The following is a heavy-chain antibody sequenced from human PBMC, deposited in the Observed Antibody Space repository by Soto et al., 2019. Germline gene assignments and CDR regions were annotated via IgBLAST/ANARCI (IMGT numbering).Heavy chain of an antibody. D-gene: IGHD2-2*01. V-gene: IGHV3-30-3*01. CDR2: ISYDGSNK. Sequence: GGSLRLSCAASGFTFSSYAMHWVRQAPGKGLEWVAVISYDGSNKYYADSVKGRFTISRDNSKNTLYLQMNSLRAEDTAVYYCARTMVVEDIVVVPAIYYYYYGMDVWGQGTTVTVSS. CDR3: ARTMVVEDIVVVPAIYYYYYGMDV. CDR1: GFTFSSYA. J-gene: IGHJ6*02.